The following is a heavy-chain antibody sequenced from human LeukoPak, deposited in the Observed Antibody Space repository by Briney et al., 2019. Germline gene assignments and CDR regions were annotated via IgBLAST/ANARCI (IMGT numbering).Heavy chain of an antibody. J-gene: IGHJ5*02. Sequence: GASVKVSCKASGYTFTSYGISWVRQAPGQGLEWMGWISAYNGNTNYAQTLQGRVTMTTDASTTTAYMELRSLRSDDTAVYYCARVVGGYYDSSGYYYWFDPWGQGTLVTVSS. CDR3: ARVVGGYYDSSGYYYWFDP. CDR1: GYTFTSYG. D-gene: IGHD3-22*01. CDR2: ISAYNGNT. V-gene: IGHV1-18*01.